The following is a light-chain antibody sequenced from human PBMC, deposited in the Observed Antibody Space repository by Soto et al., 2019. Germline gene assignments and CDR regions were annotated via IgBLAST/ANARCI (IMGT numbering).Light chain of an antibody. Sequence: QSPSSLSASVGDRVDITCRASQGINSDLAWYQQKPGKAPKLLIFAAFSLENGVPSRFSGSGSGADFTLTISSLQPEDFATYYCQQLNSYPLTFGGGTKVDIK. CDR2: AAF. V-gene: IGKV1-9*01. J-gene: IGKJ4*01. CDR3: QQLNSYPLT. CDR1: QGINSD.